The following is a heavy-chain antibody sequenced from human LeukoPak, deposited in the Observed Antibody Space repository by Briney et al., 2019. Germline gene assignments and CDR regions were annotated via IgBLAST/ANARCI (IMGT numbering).Heavy chain of an antibody. J-gene: IGHJ4*02. Sequence: SETLSLTCTVSGGSISSSSYYWGWIRQPPGKGLEWIGSIYYSGSTNYNPSLKSRVTISVDTSKNQFSLKRSSVTAADTAVYYCARGRQIGYYYDSSEGYWGQGTLVTVSS. CDR3: ARGRQIGYYYDSSEGY. D-gene: IGHD3-22*01. CDR2: IYYSGST. V-gene: IGHV4-39*07. CDR1: GGSISSSSYY.